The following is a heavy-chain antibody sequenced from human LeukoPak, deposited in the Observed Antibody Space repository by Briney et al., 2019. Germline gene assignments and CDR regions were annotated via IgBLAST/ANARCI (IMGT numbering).Heavy chain of an antibody. CDR3: ARASGFGSGRYRNTYLDY. V-gene: IGHV3-7*01. J-gene: IGHJ4*02. CDR2: IKPDESEK. Sequence: GGSLRLSCAASGLTFSSYWMSWVRQAPGKGLEWVANIKPDESEKYYVDSVKGRFTISRDNAKNSLYLQLNSLRPEDAAVYYCARASGFGSGRYRNTYLDYWGQGTLVTVSS. CDR1: GLTFSSYW. D-gene: IGHD3-10*01.